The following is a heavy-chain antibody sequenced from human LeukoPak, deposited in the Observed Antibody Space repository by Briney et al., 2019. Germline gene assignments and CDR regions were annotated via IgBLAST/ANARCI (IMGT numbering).Heavy chain of an antibody. Sequence: GGSLRLSCAASGFTFDGYGMSWVRQAPGKGLEWVSGINWNADSTGYADSVKGRFTISRDNAKTSLYLQMDSLRAEDTALYHCARVPYYDILTGYYLGSFDIWGRGTMVTVSS. V-gene: IGHV3-20*01. CDR1: GFTFDGYG. D-gene: IGHD3-9*01. CDR2: INWNADST. CDR3: ARVPYYDILTGYYLGSFDI. J-gene: IGHJ3*02.